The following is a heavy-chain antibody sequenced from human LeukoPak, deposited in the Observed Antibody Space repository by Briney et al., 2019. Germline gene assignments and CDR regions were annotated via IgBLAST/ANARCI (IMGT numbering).Heavy chain of an antibody. CDR2: INRDGSTT. V-gene: IGHV3-74*03. D-gene: IGHD3-10*01. CDR1: GFTFSNYW. J-gene: IGHJ4*02. CDR3: ARDKKSGESSEIDY. Sequence: GGSLTLSCAVSGFTFSNYWVHWVRQAPGKGLVWVSRINRDGSTTKYADSVKGRFTVSSDNAKNTLNLQMNSLRAEDTAVYYCARDKKSGESSEIDYWGQGTLVTVSS.